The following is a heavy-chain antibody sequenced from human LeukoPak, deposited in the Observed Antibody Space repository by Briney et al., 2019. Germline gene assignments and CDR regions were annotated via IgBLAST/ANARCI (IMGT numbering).Heavy chain of an antibody. CDR3: ARGRYDSSGYFY. J-gene: IGHJ4*02. Sequence: KPSETLSLTCVVYGGSFSGCYWSWIRQPPGKGLEWIGEINHSGSTNYNPSLKSRVTISVDTSKNQFSLKLTSVTAADTAVYYCARGRYDSSGYFYWGQGTLVTVSS. D-gene: IGHD3-22*01. CDR1: GGSFSGCY. V-gene: IGHV4-34*01. CDR2: INHSGST.